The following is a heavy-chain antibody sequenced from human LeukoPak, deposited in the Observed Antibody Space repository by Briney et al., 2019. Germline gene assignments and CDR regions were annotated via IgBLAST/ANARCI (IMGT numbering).Heavy chain of an antibody. Sequence: ASVKVSCKASGGTFSSYTISWVRQAPGQGLEWMGGIIPILGIANYAQKFQGRVTITADKSTSTAYMELSSLRSEDTAVYYCARESPIPYYDFWSGYPLDYWGQGTLVTVSS. J-gene: IGHJ4*02. V-gene: IGHV1-69*10. CDR3: ARESPIPYYDFWSGYPLDY. CDR2: IIPILGIA. D-gene: IGHD3-3*01. CDR1: GGTFSSYT.